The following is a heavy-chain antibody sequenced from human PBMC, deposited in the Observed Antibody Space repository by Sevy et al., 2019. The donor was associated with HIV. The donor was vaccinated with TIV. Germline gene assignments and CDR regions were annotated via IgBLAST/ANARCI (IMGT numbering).Heavy chain of an antibody. V-gene: IGHV1-24*01. Sequence: ASVKVPGKVSGSTLTRLAIHWVRQAPGKGPEWMGRFDPEDGETIYSQKFQGRVTMTEDTSTDTGYMELSSLRSEDTAVYYCATTKDYYDSSGSPFDDWGQGTLVTVSS. CDR3: ATTKDYYDSSGSPFDD. CDR2: FDPEDGET. CDR1: GSTLTRLA. D-gene: IGHD3-22*01. J-gene: IGHJ4*02.